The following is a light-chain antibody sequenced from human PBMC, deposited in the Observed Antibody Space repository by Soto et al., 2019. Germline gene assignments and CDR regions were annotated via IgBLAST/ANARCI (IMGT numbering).Light chain of an antibody. Sequence: QSVLTQPTSASGTPGQRVTISCSGSSSNIGSNYVYWYQQLPGTAPKLLIYRINQRPSGVPDRFSGSKSGSSASLAISGLRSEDEADYYCATGDDSLSAYVFGTGTKLTVL. CDR1: SSNIGSNY. J-gene: IGLJ1*01. V-gene: IGLV1-47*01. CDR3: ATGDDSLSAYV. CDR2: RIN.